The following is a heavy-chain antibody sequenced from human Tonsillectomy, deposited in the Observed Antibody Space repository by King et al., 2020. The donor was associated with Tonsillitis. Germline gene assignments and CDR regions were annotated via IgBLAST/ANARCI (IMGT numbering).Heavy chain of an antibody. CDR1: GFTFSSYS. J-gene: IGHJ4*02. CDR3: LTSYCSSTSCYSSEY. D-gene: IGHD2-2*01. CDR2: ISSSSSYI. Sequence: QLVRSGGGLVKPGGSLRLSCAASGFTFSSYSMNWVRQAPGKGLEWVSSISSSSSYIYYAISVKGRFTISRDNAKNSLYLQMNSLRAEDTAVYYCLTSYCSSTSCYSSEYWGQGTLVTVSS. V-gene: IGHV3-21*01.